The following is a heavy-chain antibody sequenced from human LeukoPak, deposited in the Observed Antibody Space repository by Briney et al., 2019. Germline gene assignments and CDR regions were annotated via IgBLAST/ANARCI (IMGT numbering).Heavy chain of an antibody. CDR3: ARVNRNWFDP. V-gene: IGHV4-61*01. J-gene: IGHJ5*02. Sequence: SETLSLTCTVSGGSVSSGSYYWGWIRQPPGKGLEWIGYIYYSGSTNYNPSLKSRVTISVDTSKNQFSLKLSSVTAADTAVYYCARVNRNWFDPWGQGTLVTVSS. CDR1: GGSVSSGSYY. CDR2: IYYSGST.